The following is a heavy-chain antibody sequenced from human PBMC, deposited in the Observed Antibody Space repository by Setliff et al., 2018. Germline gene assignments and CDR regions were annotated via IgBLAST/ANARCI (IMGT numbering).Heavy chain of an antibody. CDR3: AKRGPYCSGGTCHYYFDY. CDR1: GFNFSIYT. J-gene: IGHJ4*02. Sequence: GGSLRLSCAASGFNFSIYTMTWVRQAPGKGLEWVSMISGSAQTTYYADSVKGRFTISRDNSKNTLYLQMNSLRAEDTAVYYCAKRGPYCSGGTCHYYFDYWGQGTLVTVSS. D-gene: IGHD2-15*01. CDR2: ISGSAQTT. V-gene: IGHV3-23*01.